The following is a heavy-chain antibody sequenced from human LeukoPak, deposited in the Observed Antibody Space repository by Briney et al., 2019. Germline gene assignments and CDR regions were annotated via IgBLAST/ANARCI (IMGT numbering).Heavy chain of an antibody. V-gene: IGHV1-2*04. D-gene: IGHD2-2*02. Sequence: ASVKVSCKASGYTFTGYYMHWVRQAPGQGLEWMGWIYPNSGGTNYAQKFQGWVTMTRDTSISTAYMELSRLRSDDTAVYYCARGYCSTTSCYTGLPLGYWGQGTLVTVSS. CDR2: IYPNSGGT. CDR1: GYTFTGYY. CDR3: ARGYCSTTSCYTGLPLGY. J-gene: IGHJ4*02.